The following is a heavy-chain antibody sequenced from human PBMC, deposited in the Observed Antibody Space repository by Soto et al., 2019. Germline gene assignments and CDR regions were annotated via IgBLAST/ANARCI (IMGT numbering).Heavy chain of an antibody. Sequence: EVQLVESGGGLVQPGGSLRLSCAVSGFTFSNSWLSWVRQAPGKGLEWVANINQDGSDKYYVDSVKGRFTISRDNAKNSLYLQMNSLRAEDTAIYYCARVSPVMSPGYWCQGTLVTVSS. D-gene: IGHD3-16*01. J-gene: IGHJ4*02. CDR2: INQDGSDK. CDR3: ARVSPVMSPGY. V-gene: IGHV3-7*05. CDR1: GFTFSNSW.